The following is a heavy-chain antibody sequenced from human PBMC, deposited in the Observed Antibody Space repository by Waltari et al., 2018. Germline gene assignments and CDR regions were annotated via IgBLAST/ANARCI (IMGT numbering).Heavy chain of an antibody. CDR2: INHSGTT. CDR1: GYSIGSGYY. J-gene: IGHJ6*03. Sequence: QVQLQESGLGVVKPSETLSFTCTVSGYSIGSGYYWDWIRQPPGKGLEWIGNINHSGTTNYNPSLKSRVTISVDTSKNQFSLKLSSVTAADTAIYYCGRGLYHMGVWGKGTTVTVSS. CDR3: GRGLYHMGV. D-gene: IGHD4-17*01. V-gene: IGHV4-38-2*02.